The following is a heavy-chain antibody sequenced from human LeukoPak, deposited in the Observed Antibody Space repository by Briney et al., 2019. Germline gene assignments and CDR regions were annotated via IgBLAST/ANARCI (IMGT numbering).Heavy chain of an antibody. CDR1: GYTFTGHY. CDR2: INPNSGDT. CDR3: ARRLTTSQDLDY. V-gene: IGHV1-2*02. D-gene: IGHD2-2*01. Sequence: ASVKVSCKASGYTFTGHYMYWARQAPGQGLEWMGWINPNSGDTNYAQKFQGRVTMTRDTSISTAYMDLNRLTSDDTAVYYCARRLTTSQDLDYWGQGTLVTVSS. J-gene: IGHJ4*02.